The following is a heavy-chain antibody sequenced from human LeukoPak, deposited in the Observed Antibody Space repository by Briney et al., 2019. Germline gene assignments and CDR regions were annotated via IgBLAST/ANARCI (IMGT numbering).Heavy chain of an antibody. J-gene: IGHJ2*01. Sequence: ASVKVSCKTSGYMFTNYAISWVRQDPGQGLEWMGWISAYNGNTKYAQKFQGRVTITADESTSTAYMELSSLRSEDTAVYYCARRGTVVHNWYFDLWGRGTLVTVSS. CDR1: GYMFTNYA. CDR3: ARRGTVVHNWYFDL. V-gene: IGHV1-18*01. CDR2: ISAYNGNT. D-gene: IGHD4-23*01.